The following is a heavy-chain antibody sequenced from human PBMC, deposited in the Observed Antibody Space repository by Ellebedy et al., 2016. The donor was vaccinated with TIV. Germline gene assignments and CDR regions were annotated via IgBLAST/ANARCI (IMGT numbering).Heavy chain of an antibody. Sequence: GESLKISCAASGFTFHDYAMSWVRQVPGKGLEWVAAVTGNSESTYYGDSVRGRFTISRDNSKNTLFLHRNRLRVEDTALYFCSKDAVDSGSPPNWFDAWGQGSLVTVSS. V-gene: IGHV3-23*01. D-gene: IGHD3-10*01. CDR3: SKDAVDSGSPPNWFDA. CDR1: GFTFHDYA. J-gene: IGHJ5*02. CDR2: VTGNSEST.